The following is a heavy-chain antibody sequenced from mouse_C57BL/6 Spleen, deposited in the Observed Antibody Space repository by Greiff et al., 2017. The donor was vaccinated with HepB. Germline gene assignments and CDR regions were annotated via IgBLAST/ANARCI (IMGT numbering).Heavy chain of an antibody. D-gene: IGHD1-1*01. CDR2: INPNNGGT. CDR1: GYTFTDYN. V-gene: IGHV1-18*01. CDR3: ARRSFYPLRDYFDY. J-gene: IGHJ2*01. Sequence: EVQLQQSGPELVKPGASVKIPCKASGYTFTDYNMDWVKQSHGKSLEWIGDINPNNGGTIYNQKFKGKATLTVDKSSSTAYMELRSLTSADTAVYYCARRSFYPLRDYFDYWGQGTTLTVSS.